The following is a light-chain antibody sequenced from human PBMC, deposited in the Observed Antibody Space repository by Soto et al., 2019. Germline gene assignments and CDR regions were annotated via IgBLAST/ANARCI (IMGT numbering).Light chain of an antibody. Sequence: EIVLTQSPGTLSLSPGERATLSCRASQSVSSNYLAWYQQKPGQAPRPLISGASSRATGIPDRFSGSGAGTDFTLTISTLESEDFAVYYGQQYGSSPWTFGQGTKVEIK. J-gene: IGKJ1*01. CDR3: QQYGSSPWT. CDR2: GAS. V-gene: IGKV3-20*01. CDR1: QSVSSNY.